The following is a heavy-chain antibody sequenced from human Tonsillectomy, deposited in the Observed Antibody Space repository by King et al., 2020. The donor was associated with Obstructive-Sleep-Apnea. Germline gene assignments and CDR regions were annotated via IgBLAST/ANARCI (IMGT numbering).Heavy chain of an antibody. CDR3: ARDILRLDIVVHDYYGMDV. D-gene: IGHD2-15*01. CDR1: NYSISSGSY. V-gene: IGHV4-38-2*02. J-gene: IGHJ6*02. CDR2: VYHSGST. Sequence: VQLQESGPGLVKPSETLSLTCIVSNYSISSGSYWGWIRQPPGKALEWIASVYHSGSTYYNPSLKSRVTLSVDTSKNQFSLKVSSVTAADTAVYYCARDILRLDIVVHDYYGMDVWGQGTTVTVSS.